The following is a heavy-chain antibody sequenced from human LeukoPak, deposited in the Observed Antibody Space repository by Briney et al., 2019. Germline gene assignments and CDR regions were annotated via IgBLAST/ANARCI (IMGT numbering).Heavy chain of an antibody. CDR2: INHSGST. V-gene: IGHV4-34*01. D-gene: IGHD6-6*01. J-gene: IGHJ3*02. Sequence: PSETLSLTCAVYGGSFSGYYWSWIRQPPGKGLEWIGEINHSGSTNYNPSLKSRVTISVDTSKNQFSLKLSSVTAADTAVYYCARPLVIIAARRTAFDIWGQGTMVTVSS. CDR1: GGSFSGYY. CDR3: ARPLVIIAARRTAFDI.